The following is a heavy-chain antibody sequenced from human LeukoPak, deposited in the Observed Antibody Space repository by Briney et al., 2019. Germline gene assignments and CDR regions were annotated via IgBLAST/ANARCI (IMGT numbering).Heavy chain of an antibody. Sequence: GGSLRLSCAASGFTFSSYGMHWVRQAPGKGLEWVAVISYDGSNKYYADSVKGRFTISRDNSKNTLYLQMNSLRAEDTAVYYCAKEYYYGPGVAFDIWGQGTMVTVSS. J-gene: IGHJ3*02. D-gene: IGHD3-10*01. V-gene: IGHV3-30*18. CDR1: GFTFSSYG. CDR3: AKEYYYGPGVAFDI. CDR2: ISYDGSNK.